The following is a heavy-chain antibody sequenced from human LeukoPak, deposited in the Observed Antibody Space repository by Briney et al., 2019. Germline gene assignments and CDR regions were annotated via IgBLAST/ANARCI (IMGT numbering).Heavy chain of an antibody. J-gene: IGHJ4*02. CDR2: IYYSGSA. CDR3: ASVSPANDY. V-gene: IGHV4-39*01. D-gene: IGHD2-15*01. CDR1: GGSISRSNFY. Sequence: SETLSLTCTVSGGSISRSNFYWGWIRRPPGKGLEWIGSIYYSGSAYYKPSLKSRVTISADTSKNQFSLKLSSVTAADTAVYYCASVSPANDYWGQGTLVTVSS.